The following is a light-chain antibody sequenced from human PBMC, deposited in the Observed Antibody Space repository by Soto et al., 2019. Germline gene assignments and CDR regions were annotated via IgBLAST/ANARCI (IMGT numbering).Light chain of an antibody. CDR1: SGHSSYA. Sequence: QSVLTQSPSASASLGASVKLTCTLSSGHSSYAIAWHQQQPEQGPRYLMKLNSDGSHSKGDGIPDRFSGSNSGAERYLTISRLQSEDEADYYCQTWGTGPWVFGGGTKLTVL. CDR3: QTWGTGPWV. J-gene: IGLJ3*02. CDR2: LNSDGSH. V-gene: IGLV4-69*01.